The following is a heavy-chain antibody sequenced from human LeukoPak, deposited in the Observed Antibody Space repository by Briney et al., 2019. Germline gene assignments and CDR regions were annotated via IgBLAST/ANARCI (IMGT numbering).Heavy chain of an antibody. CDR2: ISSSGSTT. Sequence: GGSLRLSCAASGFTFSSYEMNGVRQAPGKGLEWVSYISSSGSTTYYAASVKGRFTISRDNAKNSLYLQMNSLRVEDTAVYYCASQKGRIAVAVDYWGQGTLVTVSS. J-gene: IGHJ4*02. CDR1: GFTFSSYE. CDR3: ASQKGRIAVAVDY. V-gene: IGHV3-48*03. D-gene: IGHD6-19*01.